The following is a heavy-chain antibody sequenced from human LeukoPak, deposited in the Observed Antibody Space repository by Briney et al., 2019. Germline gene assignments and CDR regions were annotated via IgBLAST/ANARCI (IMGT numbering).Heavy chain of an antibody. D-gene: IGHD2-2*02. CDR1: GFTFSSYW. CDR3: AKDVRLYTPYYMDV. CDR2: INSDGSST. Sequence: GGSLRLSCAASGFTFSSYWMHWVRQAPGKGLVWVSRINSDGSSTSYADSVKGRFTISRDNSKNTLYLQMNSLRAEDTAVYYCAKDVRLYTPYYMDVWGKGTTVTVSS. V-gene: IGHV3-74*01. J-gene: IGHJ6*03.